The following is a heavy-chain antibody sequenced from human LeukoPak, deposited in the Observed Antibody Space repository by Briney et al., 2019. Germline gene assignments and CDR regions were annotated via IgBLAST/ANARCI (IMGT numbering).Heavy chain of an antibody. CDR3: ATSSTVTHTRDP. CDR1: GYGFSNVY. J-gene: IGHJ5*02. V-gene: IGHV1-2*02. Sequence: ASVKVSCKASGYGFSNVYFNWVRQPPGQGLEWMGWINPHSGATNYAQRFQGRVSMDASLDTAYMELSRLTSDDTAVYYCATSSTVTHTRDPWGQGTLVTVSS. D-gene: IGHD4-11*01. CDR2: INPHSGAT.